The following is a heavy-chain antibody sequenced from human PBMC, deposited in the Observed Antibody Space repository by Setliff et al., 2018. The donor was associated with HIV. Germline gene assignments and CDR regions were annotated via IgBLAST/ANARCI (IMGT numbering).Heavy chain of an antibody. D-gene: IGHD3-3*01. CDR3: ARGVNFDY. V-gene: IGHV4-59*01. Sequence: SETLSLTCSVSGGSFSGYYWSWIRQPPGKGLEWIGYIYIYNSGSTNYNPSLTSRVTISVDTSRNQFSLKLTSVTAADTAIYYCARGVNFDYWGPGTQGTVS. CDR2: IYIYNSGST. CDR1: GGSFSGYY. J-gene: IGHJ4*02.